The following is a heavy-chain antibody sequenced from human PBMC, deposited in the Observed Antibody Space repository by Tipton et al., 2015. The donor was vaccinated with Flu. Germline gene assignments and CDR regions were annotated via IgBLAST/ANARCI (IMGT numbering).Heavy chain of an antibody. Sequence: RSLRLSCTASGFNFGDYAINWVRQAPGMGLEWVGFIRIRAYDETAEYAAPVKGRFIISRDDSKSIAYLQMNSLETEDTAVYYCTRGRLSPDYWGQGTVVTVSS. V-gene: IGHV3-49*04. CDR1: GFNFGDYA. CDR3: TRGRLSPDY. J-gene: IGHJ4*02. CDR2: IRIRAYDETA.